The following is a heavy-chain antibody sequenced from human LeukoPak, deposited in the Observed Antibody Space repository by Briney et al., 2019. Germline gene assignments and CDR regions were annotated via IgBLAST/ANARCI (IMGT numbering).Heavy chain of an antibody. D-gene: IGHD3-9*01. CDR2: IYYSGST. CDR3: ARALRYYDILTGYPNRYPDAFDI. CDR1: GGSISSSSYY. Sequence: SETLSLTCTVSGGSISSSSYYWGWIRQPPGKGLEWIGSIYYSGSTYYNPSLKSRVTISVDTSKNQFSLKLSSVTAADTAVYYCARALRYYDILTGYPNRYPDAFDIWGQGTMVTVSS. J-gene: IGHJ3*02. V-gene: IGHV4-39*01.